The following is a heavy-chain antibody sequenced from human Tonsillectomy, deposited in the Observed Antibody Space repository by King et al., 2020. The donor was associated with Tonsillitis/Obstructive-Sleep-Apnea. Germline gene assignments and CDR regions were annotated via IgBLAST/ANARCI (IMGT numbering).Heavy chain of an antibody. V-gene: IGHV3-15*01. CDR3: TTGSLTVETGAEDH. CDR1: GFTFTNAW. Sequence: VQLVESGGGLVKPGGSLRLSCAASGFTFTNAWLSWIRQAPGKGLEWVGRIRSKSDGGTADHAAPVKGRFTISRDDSKNTLYLQLNSLKTEEPAVYYRTTGSLTVETGAEDHWGQGTLVIVSS. J-gene: IGHJ4*02. CDR2: IRSKSDGGTA. D-gene: IGHD4-23*01.